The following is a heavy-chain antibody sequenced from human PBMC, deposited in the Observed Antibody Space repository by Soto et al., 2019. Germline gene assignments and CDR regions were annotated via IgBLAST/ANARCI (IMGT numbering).Heavy chain of an antibody. CDR3: AKEVGYCSSTSCYYGMDV. D-gene: IGHD2-2*01. J-gene: IGHJ6*02. Sequence: PAGSLRLSCAACGFTFSSYAMSWVRQAPGKGLEWVSAISGSGGSTYYADSVKGRFTISRDNSKNTLYLQMNSLRAEDTAVYYCAKEVGYCSSTSCYYGMDVWGQGTTVTVSS. CDR2: ISGSGGST. V-gene: IGHV3-23*01. CDR1: GFTFSSYA.